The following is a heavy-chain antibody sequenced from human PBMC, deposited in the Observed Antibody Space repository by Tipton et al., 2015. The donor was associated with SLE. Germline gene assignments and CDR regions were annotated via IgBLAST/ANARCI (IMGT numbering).Heavy chain of an antibody. CDR2: IIPIFGTA. J-gene: IGHJ4*02. CDR3: ALYSSSWYGTDY. Sequence: QSGAEVKKPGSSVKVSCKASGGTFSSYAISWVRQAPGQGLEWMGGIIPIFGTANYAQKFQGRVTIAADKSTSTAYMELSSLRSEDTAVYYCALYSSSWYGTDYWGQGTLVSVSS. D-gene: IGHD6-13*01. V-gene: IGHV1-69*06. CDR1: GGTFSSYA.